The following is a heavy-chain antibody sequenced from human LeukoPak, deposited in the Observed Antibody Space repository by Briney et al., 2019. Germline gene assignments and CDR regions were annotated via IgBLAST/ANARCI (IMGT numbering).Heavy chain of an antibody. J-gene: IGHJ5*02. V-gene: IGHV3-74*01. CDR1: GFTFSSYW. Sequence: QSGGSLRLSCAASGFTFSSYWMHWVRQAPGKGLVWVSRINSDGSSTSYADSVKGRFTISRDNAKNSLYLQMNSLRAEDTAVYYCARSTWLTNWFDPWGQGTLVTVSS. D-gene: IGHD6-19*01. CDR3: ARSTWLTNWFDP. CDR2: INSDGSST.